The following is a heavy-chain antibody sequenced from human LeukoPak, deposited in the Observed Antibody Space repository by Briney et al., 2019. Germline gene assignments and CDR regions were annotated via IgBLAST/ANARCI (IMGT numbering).Heavy chain of an antibody. CDR2: ITAGGSHT. V-gene: IGHV3-23*01. CDR3: ANLNVP. D-gene: IGHD1-1*01. CDR1: GLTFSEYA. J-gene: IGHJ5*02. Sequence: GGSLRLSCTASGLTFSEYAMTWVRQAPGKGLEWVSTITAGGSHTYYPDSVKGRFTISRDNSKNTLYLQMNSLRVEDTAVYYCANLNVPWGQGTLVTVSS.